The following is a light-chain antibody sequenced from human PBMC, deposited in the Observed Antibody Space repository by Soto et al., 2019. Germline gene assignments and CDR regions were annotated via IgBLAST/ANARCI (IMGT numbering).Light chain of an antibody. Sequence: QSVLTQPASVSGSPGQSITISCTGTNNDVGGFNIVSWYQQHPGKVPKLLIYDVDDRPSGVSNRFSGSRSGNTASLTISGLQAEDEADYYCSSYTSRSTVIFGGGTKLTVL. V-gene: IGLV2-14*03. CDR3: SSYTSRSTVI. J-gene: IGLJ2*01. CDR2: DVD. CDR1: NNDVGGFNI.